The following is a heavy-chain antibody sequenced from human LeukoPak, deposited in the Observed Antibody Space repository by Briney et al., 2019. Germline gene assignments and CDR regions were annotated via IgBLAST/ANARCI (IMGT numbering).Heavy chain of an antibody. V-gene: IGHV3-23*01. J-gene: IGHJ4*02. CDR1: GFTFSSYA. Sequence: GGSLRLSCAASGFTFSSYAMSWVRQAPGKGLEWVSAISGSGGSTYYADSVKGRFTISRDNSKNTLYLQMNSLRAEDTVVYYCAKDRNSVGSSYNYWGQGTLVTVSS. D-gene: IGHD6-6*01. CDR3: AKDRNSVGSSYNY. CDR2: ISGSGGST.